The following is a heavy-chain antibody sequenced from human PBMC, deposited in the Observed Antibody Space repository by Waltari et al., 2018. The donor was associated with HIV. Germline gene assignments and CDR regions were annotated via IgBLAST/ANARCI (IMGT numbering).Heavy chain of an antibody. V-gene: IGHV2-5*01. CDR3: AHIRYYYDSSGYPDY. Sequence: QITLKESGPTLVKPTKTLTLTCSFSGFSLSTSGVGMGWLRQPPGKALEWLALIYWNDDKRYSPSLKSSLTITKDTSKNQVVLTMTSMDPVDTATYYCAHIRYYYDSSGYPDYWGQGTLVTVSS. D-gene: IGHD3-22*01. CDR1: GFSLSTSGVG. CDR2: IYWNDDK. J-gene: IGHJ4*02.